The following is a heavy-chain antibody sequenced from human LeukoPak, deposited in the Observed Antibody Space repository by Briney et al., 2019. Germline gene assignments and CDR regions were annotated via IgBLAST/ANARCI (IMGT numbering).Heavy chain of an antibody. CDR2: IGSSGSTI. D-gene: IGHD1-1*01. CDR3: ARVAQLDAFDI. CDR1: GFTFSDYY. V-gene: IGHV3-11*01. J-gene: IGHJ3*02. Sequence: GGSLRLSCAASGFTFSDYYMSWIRQAPGKGLEWVSYIGSSGSTIYYADSVKGRFTISRDNAKNSLYLQMNSLRAEDTAVYYCARVAQLDAFDIWGQGTMVTVSS.